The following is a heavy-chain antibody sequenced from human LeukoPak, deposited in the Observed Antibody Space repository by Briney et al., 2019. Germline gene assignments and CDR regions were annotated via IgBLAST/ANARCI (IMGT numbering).Heavy chain of an antibody. CDR1: GFTFSSYA. V-gene: IGHV3-23*01. CDR2: ISGSGGST. CDR3: AKVGYDYVWGSYRYFDY. Sequence: GGSLRLSCAASGFTFSSYAMSWVRQAPGKGLEWVSAISGSGGSTYYADSVKGRFTISRENSKNTLYPQMNSLRAEDTAVYYCAKVGYDYVWGSYRYFDYWGQGTLVTVSS. J-gene: IGHJ4*02. D-gene: IGHD3-16*02.